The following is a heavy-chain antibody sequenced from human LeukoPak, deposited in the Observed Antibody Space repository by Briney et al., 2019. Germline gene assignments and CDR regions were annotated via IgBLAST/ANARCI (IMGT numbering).Heavy chain of an antibody. D-gene: IGHD3-9*01. J-gene: IGHJ4*02. V-gene: IGHV3-53*01. CDR2: IYSGGST. CDR3: AGDDTGYGFDY. CDR1: GFAVSSNY. Sequence: GGPLRLSCAASGFAVSSNYMSWVRQAPGKGLEWVSVIYSGGSTYYADSVKGRFTISRDNSKNTLYLQMNSLRAEDTAVYYCAGDDTGYGFDYWGQGTLVTVSS.